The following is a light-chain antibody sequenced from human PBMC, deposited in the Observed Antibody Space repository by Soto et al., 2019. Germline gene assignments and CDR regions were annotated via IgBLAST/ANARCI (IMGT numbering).Light chain of an antibody. V-gene: IGKV1-12*01. CDR2: AAS. CDR3: QQGDSFVGT. Sequence: DIQMTQSPSTLPASVGDRVTITCRASQAVHIWVAWYQQKPGKAPKLLIYAASNLQSGVPSRFIGNGSGTDFTLTINSLQAEDFATYYCQQGDSFVGTFGGGTKVDIK. J-gene: IGKJ4*01. CDR1: QAVHIW.